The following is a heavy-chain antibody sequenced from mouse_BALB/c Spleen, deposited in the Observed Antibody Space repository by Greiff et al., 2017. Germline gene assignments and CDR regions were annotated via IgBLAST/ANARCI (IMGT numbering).Heavy chain of an antibody. CDR2: ISDGGSYT. V-gene: IGHV5-4*02. CDR1: GFTFSDYY. CDR3: ARGGNYYGNPFAY. Sequence: EVKLVESGGGLVKPGGSLKLSCAASGFTFSDYYMYWVRQTPEKRLEWVATISDGGSYTYYPDSVKGRFTISRDNAKNNLYLQMSSLKSEDTAMYYCARGGNYYGNPFAYWGQGTLVTVSA. J-gene: IGHJ3*01. D-gene: IGHD2-1*01.